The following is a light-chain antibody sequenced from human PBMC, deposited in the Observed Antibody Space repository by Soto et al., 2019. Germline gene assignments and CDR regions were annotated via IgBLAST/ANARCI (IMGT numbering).Light chain of an antibody. V-gene: IGLV2-8*01. CDR1: NSDVGGYNF. CDR3: SAYAGSNNFV. CDR2: EVS. J-gene: IGLJ1*01. Sequence: QSVLTQPRSVSGSPGQSVTISCTGTNSDVGGYNFVSWYQQHLGKAPKLIIYEVSQRPSGVPDRFSGSKSGNTASLTVSGLQTEDEADYYCSAYAGSNNFVFGSGTKLTVL.